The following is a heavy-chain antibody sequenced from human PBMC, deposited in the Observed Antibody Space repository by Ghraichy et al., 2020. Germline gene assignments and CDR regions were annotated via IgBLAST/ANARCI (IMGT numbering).Heavy chain of an antibody. Sequence: SETLSLTCSVSGGSISSSRYFWGWIRQPPGKGLEWIGTIYYSGSTYYNPSLTSRVTISVDTSKNQFSLKLRSVTAADTAVYYCARHDYCSGGNCVLSHSDYGMDVWGQGTSVTVSS. CDR1: GGSISSSRYF. J-gene: IGHJ6*02. V-gene: IGHV4-39*01. CDR2: IYYSGST. D-gene: IGHD2-15*01. CDR3: ARHDYCSGGNCVLSHSDYGMDV.